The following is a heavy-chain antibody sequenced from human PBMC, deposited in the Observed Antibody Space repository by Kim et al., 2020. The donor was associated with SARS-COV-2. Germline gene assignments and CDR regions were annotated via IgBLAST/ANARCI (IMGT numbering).Heavy chain of an antibody. Sequence: GGSLRLSCAASGFTFSSYGMHWVRQAPGKGLEWVAVISYDGSNKYYADSVKGRFTISRDNSKNTLYLQMNSLRAEDTAVYYCAKVGGGPTIFGVVRDYF. CDR2: ISYDGSNK. J-gene: IGHJ4*01. V-gene: IGHV3-30*18. CDR3: AKVGGGPTIFGVVRDYF. D-gene: IGHD3-3*01. CDR1: GFTFSSYG.